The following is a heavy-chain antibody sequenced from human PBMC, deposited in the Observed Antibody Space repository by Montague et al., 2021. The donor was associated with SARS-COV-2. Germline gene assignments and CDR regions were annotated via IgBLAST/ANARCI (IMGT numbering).Heavy chain of an antibody. V-gene: IGHV3-23*01. CDR3: ATSRFLEWLFTMDGSFDS. J-gene: IGHJ4*02. CDR2: ISGSGGST. D-gene: IGHD3-3*01. CDR1: GFTFSSYA. Sequence: SLRPSCAASGFTFSSYAMGWVRQAPGKGLEWVSAISGSGGSTYYADSVKGRFTISRDNSKNTLYLQMNSLRAEDTAVYYCATSRFLEWLFTMDGSFDSWGQGTLVTVSS.